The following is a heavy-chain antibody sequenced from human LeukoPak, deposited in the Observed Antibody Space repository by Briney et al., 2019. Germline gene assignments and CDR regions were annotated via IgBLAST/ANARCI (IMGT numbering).Heavy chain of an antibody. Sequence: QSGRSLRLSCAASGFTFDDYAMHWVRQTPGKGLEWVSGISWNSGSIGYADSVKGRFTISRDNAKNSLYLQMNSLRAEDTALYYCAKQSGYSYGPFDYWGQGTLVTVSS. J-gene: IGHJ4*02. CDR3: AKQSGYSYGPFDY. V-gene: IGHV3-9*01. CDR1: GFTFDDYA. CDR2: ISWNSGSI. D-gene: IGHD5-18*01.